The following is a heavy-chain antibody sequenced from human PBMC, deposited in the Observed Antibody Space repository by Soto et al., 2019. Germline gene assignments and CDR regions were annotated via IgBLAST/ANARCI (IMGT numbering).Heavy chain of an antibody. J-gene: IGHJ4*01. CDR1: GDSVASNSAG. V-gene: IGHV6-1*01. CDR2: TYYRSKWYY. CDR3: ARGEQYSGRIFDY. Sequence: PSQTLSLTCAITGDSVASNSAGWSWVRQSPSRGLEWLGRTYYRSKWYYEYAVSVRGRITINPDTSKNQYSLQLNSVTPEDTAVYFCARGEQYSGRIFDYWGQGTLVTVSS. D-gene: IGHD1-26*01.